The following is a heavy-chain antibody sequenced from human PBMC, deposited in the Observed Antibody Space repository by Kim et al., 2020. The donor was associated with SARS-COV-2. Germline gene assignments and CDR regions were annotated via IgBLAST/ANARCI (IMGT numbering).Heavy chain of an antibody. CDR1: GYTFTSYA. J-gene: IGHJ2*01. CDR3: ARGPGWEQQLVTLNWYFDL. CDR2: INTNTGNP. V-gene: IGHV7-4-1*02. Sequence: ASVKVSCKASGYTFTSYAMNWVRQAPGQGLEWMGWINTNTGNPTYAQGFTGRFVFSLDTSVSTAYLQISSLKAEDTAVYYCARGPGWEQQLVTLNWYFDLWGRGTLVTVSS. D-gene: IGHD6-13*01.